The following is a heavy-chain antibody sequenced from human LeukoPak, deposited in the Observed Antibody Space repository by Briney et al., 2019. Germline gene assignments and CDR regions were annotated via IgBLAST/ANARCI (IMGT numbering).Heavy chain of an antibody. V-gene: IGHV4-59*01. CDR3: AREDYSRGNNWFDF. CDR2: IFYSGST. D-gene: IGHD4-11*01. J-gene: IGHJ5*01. Sequence: SETLSLTCTVSGGSINNYYWSWIRQPPGKGLEWIGSIFYSGSTNYNPSLKSRVIISVDTSKNQFSLKLSSVTAADTAVYYCAREDYSRGNNWFDFWGQGTLVTVSS. CDR1: GGSINNYY.